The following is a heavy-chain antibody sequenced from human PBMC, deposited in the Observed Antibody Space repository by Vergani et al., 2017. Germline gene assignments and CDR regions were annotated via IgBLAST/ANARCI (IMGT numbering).Heavy chain of an antibody. CDR1: GFTFSSYS. CDR3: AIDARISLYYFDY. D-gene: IGHD2/OR15-2a*01. J-gene: IGHJ4*02. CDR2: ISSSSSYI. V-gene: IGHV3-21*04. Sequence: EVQLVESGGGLVKPGGSLRLSCAASGFTFSSYSMNWVRQAPGKGLEWVSSISSSSSYIYYADSVKGRFTISRDNAKNSLYLQMNSLRAEDTAVYYCAIDARISLYYFDYWGQGTLVTVSS.